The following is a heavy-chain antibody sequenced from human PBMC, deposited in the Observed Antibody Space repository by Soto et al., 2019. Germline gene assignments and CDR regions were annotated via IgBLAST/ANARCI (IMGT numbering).Heavy chain of an antibody. Sequence: QVQLQESGPGLVKPSQTLSLTCTVSGGSISSGGYYWSWIRQHPGKGLEWIGYIYYSGSTYYNPSLKSRVTISVDTSKNQFSLKLSSVTAADTAVYYCARDQYWAARYRTGGTNYGMDVWGQGTTVTVSS. CDR1: GGSISSGGYY. D-gene: IGHD6-6*01. CDR2: IYYSGST. J-gene: IGHJ6*02. CDR3: ARDQYWAARYRTGGTNYGMDV. V-gene: IGHV4-31*03.